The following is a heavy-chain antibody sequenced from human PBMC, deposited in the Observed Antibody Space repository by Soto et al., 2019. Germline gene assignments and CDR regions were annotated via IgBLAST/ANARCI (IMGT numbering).Heavy chain of an antibody. CDR3: VRLRADFDL. CDR1: GGSISSDY. Sequence: QVQLQESGPGLVKPSETLSLTCTVSGGSISSDYWSWIRQPPGKGLEWIGYIYYSGSTNYNPSPKGRVNISVDTSKNQFSLKLSSVTACDWAVYYCVRLRADFDLWGRGTLVNVSS. CDR2: IYYSGST. V-gene: IGHV4-59*08. J-gene: IGHJ2*01.